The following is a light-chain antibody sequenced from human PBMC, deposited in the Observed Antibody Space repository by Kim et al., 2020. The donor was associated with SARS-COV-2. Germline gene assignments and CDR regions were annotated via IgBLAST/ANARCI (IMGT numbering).Light chain of an antibody. J-gene: IGKJ4*01. Sequence: EIVLTQSPGTLSLSPGERATLSCKASQTVSSIYLAWYQQKPGQAPRLLLHGASSRATGIPDRFSGSGSGTDFTLTISRLEPEDFAVYFCHHYSSSPLAFGGGTKVDIK. CDR3: HHYSSSPLA. CDR2: GAS. V-gene: IGKV3-20*01. CDR1: QTVSSIY.